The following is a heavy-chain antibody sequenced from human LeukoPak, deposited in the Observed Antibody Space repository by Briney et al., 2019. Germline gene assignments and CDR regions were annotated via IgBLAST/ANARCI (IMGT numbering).Heavy chain of an antibody. CDR2: IYYSGST. CDR1: GGSISSYY. D-gene: IGHD6-19*01. CDR3: ARTNSSGWYPLNWYFDL. V-gene: IGHV4-59*01. J-gene: IGHJ2*01. Sequence: SETLSLTCTVSGGSISSYYWSWTRQPPGKGLEWIGYIYYSGSTNYNPSLKSRVTISVDTSKNQFSLKLSSVTAADTAVYYCARTNSSGWYPLNWYFDLWGRGTLVTVSS.